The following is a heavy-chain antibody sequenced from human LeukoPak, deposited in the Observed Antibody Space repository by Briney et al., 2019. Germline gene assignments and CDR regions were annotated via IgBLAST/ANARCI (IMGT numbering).Heavy chain of an antibody. D-gene: IGHD4-17*01. J-gene: IGHJ6*02. Sequence: SETLSLTCTVSGGSISSYYWTWIRQPPGKGLEWIGHIYSSGSSIYNPSLKSRVSLSVDTSKNQFSLKLTSVTAADTAIHYCAGVPTYGYSYSGVDVWGQGTIVTVSS. CDR2: IYSSGSS. CDR1: GGSISSYY. V-gene: IGHV4-59*01. CDR3: AGVPTYGYSYSGVDV.